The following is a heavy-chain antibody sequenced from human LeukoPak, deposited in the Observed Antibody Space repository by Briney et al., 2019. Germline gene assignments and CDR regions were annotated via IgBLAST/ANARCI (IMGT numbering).Heavy chain of an antibody. V-gene: IGHV3-48*01. J-gene: IGHJ5*02. CDR2: ISSSSDTI. CDR3: AREAAP. CDR1: GFTFTNYA. D-gene: IGHD6-25*01. Sequence: PGGSLRLSCVASGFTFTNYAMNWFRQASGKGLEWVSYISSSSDTIYYADSVKGRFTISRGNAKNSLYLQMNSLRAEDTAVYHCAREAAPWGQGTLVTVSS.